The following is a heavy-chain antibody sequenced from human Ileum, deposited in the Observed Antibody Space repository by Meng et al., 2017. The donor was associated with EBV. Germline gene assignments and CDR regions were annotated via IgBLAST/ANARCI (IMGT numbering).Heavy chain of an antibody. J-gene: IGHJ4*02. CDR3: AKGGQWDPLDS. CDR2: FYEGTT. CDR1: GVAISGNY. V-gene: IGHV4-59*01. Sequence: QVQVEESGPGLLKPSGTLSLTCDVSGVAISGNYWSWIRQSPVKGLEWIGFFYEGTTNYNPSLKSRVTIAAGPANNQISLRLSSVTSADTAVYYCAKGGQWDPLDSWGRGILVTVSS. D-gene: IGHD1-26*01.